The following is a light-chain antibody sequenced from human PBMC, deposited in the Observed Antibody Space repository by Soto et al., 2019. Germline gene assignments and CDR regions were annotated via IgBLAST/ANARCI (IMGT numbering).Light chain of an antibody. CDR3: QHYNCLYT. CDR2: KAS. Sequence: DIQMTQSPSTLSASVGDRVTITCRASQSISHWLARYKQKPWKAPKLLIYKASRLESGVTSRFSGSGSGTEFTLSISSLQTDYFAPYDCQHYNCLYTFGQGTKLEIK. CDR1: QSISHW. V-gene: IGKV1-5*03. J-gene: IGKJ2*01.